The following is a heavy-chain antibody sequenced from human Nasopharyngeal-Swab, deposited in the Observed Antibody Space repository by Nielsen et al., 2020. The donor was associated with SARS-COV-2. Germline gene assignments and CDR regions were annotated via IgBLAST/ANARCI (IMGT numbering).Heavy chain of an antibody. J-gene: IGHJ3*02. Sequence: VRQAPGKGLEWVSVIYSDGSTYYADSVKGRFTISRDNSKNTLYLQMNSLRAEDTAVYYCARSRGRDGYNYAFDIWSQGTMVTVSS. V-gene: IGHV3-53*01. CDR3: ARSRGRDGYNYAFDI. D-gene: IGHD5-24*01. CDR2: IYSDGST.